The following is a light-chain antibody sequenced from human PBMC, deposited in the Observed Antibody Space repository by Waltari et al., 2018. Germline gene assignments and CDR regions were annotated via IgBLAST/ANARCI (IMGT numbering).Light chain of an antibody. J-gene: IGKJ1*01. V-gene: IGKV3-20*01. Sequence: EIVFTQSPGTLALSPGARATLTCRASQSVGRALAWYQQKPGQAPRLLIYDASSRATGISDKFSGSGSGTDFSLTISRVEPEDFAVYFCQMYVRLPVTFGQGTKVEVK. CDR1: QSVGRA. CDR2: DAS. CDR3: QMYVRLPVT.